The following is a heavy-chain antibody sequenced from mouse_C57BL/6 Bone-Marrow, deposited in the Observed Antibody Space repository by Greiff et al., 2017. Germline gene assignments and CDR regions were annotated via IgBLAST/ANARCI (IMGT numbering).Heavy chain of an antibody. CDR2: IDPNSGGT. J-gene: IGHJ4*01. V-gene: IGHV1-72*01. D-gene: IGHD1-1*02. Sequence: QVQLQQPGAELVKPGASVKLSCKASGYTFTSYWMHWVKQRPGRGLEWIGRIDPNSGGTKYNEKFKSKATLTVDKPSSTAYMQLSSLTSEDSAVYYCARSPAPRRGGNYYAMDYGGQGTSVTVSS. CDR1: GYTFTSYW. CDR3: ARSPAPRRGGNYYAMDY.